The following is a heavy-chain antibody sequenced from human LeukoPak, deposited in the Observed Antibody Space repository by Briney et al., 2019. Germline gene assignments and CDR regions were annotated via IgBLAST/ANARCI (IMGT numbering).Heavy chain of an antibody. V-gene: IGHV4-59*01. J-gene: IGHJ4*02. D-gene: IGHD6-6*01. CDR3: ARERYSSSSGGPYFDY. CDR1: GGSITSSYY. CDR2: IYYSGST. Sequence: PSGTLSLTCAVSGGSITSSYYWSWIRPPPGKGLEWIGYIYYSGSTNYNPSLKSRVTISVDTSKNQFSLKLSSVTAADTAVYYCARERYSSSSGGPYFDYWGQGTLVTVSS.